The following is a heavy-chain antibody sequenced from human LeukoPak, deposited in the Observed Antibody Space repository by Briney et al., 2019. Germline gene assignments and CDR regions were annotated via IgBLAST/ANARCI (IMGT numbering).Heavy chain of an antibody. CDR1: GFTFSSYE. J-gene: IGHJ5*02. D-gene: IGHD6-13*01. CDR2: ISSSGSTI. CDR3: ARTSIAAAGRWFDP. Sequence: GGSLRLSCAASGFTFSSYEMNWVRQAPGKGLEWVSYISSSGSTIYYADSVKGRFTISRDNAKNSLYLQMNSLRAEDTAVYYCARTSIAAAGRWFDPWGQGTLVTVSS. V-gene: IGHV3-48*03.